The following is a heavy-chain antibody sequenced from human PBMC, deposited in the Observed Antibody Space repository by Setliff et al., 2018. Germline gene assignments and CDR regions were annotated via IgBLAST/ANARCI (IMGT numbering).Heavy chain of an antibody. V-gene: IGHV4-34*01. CDR1: GGSISDYY. CDR3: ARSGYYDFWSGFLNDAFDI. D-gene: IGHD3-3*01. CDR2: INHSGST. Sequence: PSETLSLTCGGYGGSISDYYWSWIRQPPGKGQEWIGEINHSGSTNYNPSLKSRVTISVDTSKNQFSLKLSSVTAADTAVYYCARSGYYDFWSGFLNDAFDIWGQGTMVTVS. J-gene: IGHJ3*02.